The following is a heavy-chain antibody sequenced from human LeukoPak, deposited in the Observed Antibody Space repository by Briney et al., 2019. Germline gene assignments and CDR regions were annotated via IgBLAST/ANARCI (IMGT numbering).Heavy chain of an antibody. CDR2: ISAYNGNT. CDR1: GYTFTSYG. CDR3: ARSGGYLLDYYYGMDV. Sequence: ASVKVSCKASGYTFTSYGISWVRQAPGQGLEWMGWISAYNGNTNYAQKLQGRVTMTTDTSTSTAYMELRSLRSDDTAVYYCARSGGYLLDYYYGMDVWGQGTTVTVSS. D-gene: IGHD3-22*01. V-gene: IGHV1-18*01. J-gene: IGHJ6*02.